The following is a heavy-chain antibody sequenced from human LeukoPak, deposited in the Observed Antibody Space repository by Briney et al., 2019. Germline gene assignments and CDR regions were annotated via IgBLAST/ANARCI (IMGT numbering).Heavy chain of an antibody. CDR1: GGSFSGYY. J-gene: IGHJ4*02. D-gene: IGHD2-2*01. Sequence: SETLSLTCAVYGGSFSGYYWSWIRQPPGKGLEWIGEINHSGSTNYNPSLQSRVTTSVDTSKNQFSLKLSSVTAADTAVYYCARGWDIVVVPAAIGDPFDYWGQGTLVTVSS. CDR2: INHSGST. CDR3: ARGWDIVVVPAAIGDPFDY. V-gene: IGHV4-34*01.